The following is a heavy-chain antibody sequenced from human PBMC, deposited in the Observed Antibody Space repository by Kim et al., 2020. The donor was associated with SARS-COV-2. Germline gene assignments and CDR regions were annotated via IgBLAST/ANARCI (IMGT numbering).Heavy chain of an antibody. CDR3: LRGNEKVDP. V-gene: IGHV3-11*01. CDR2: INRAGNSK. Sequence: GGSLRLSCAASGFIFSDHYMSWIRQTPGKRPEWVSYINRAGNSKSYADSVKGRFTISRDNAKKSLYLQMNSLKVEDTDVYYCLRGNEKVDPGGRGTLVTV. J-gene: IGHJ5*02. CDR1: GFIFSDHY.